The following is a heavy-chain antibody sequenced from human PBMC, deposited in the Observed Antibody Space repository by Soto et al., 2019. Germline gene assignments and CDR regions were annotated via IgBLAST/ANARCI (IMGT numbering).Heavy chain of an antibody. Sequence: GASVKVSCKASGYDFTAYDINWVRQVSGQGLEWMGWMNPINGATGSARRFQGRVSMTRNTATATAYLELTSLRSDDSAVYFCGRGPSPRAPAGGTPYYYAMDVWGQGTTVTV. V-gene: IGHV1-8*02. J-gene: IGHJ6*02. D-gene: IGHD2-2*01. CDR3: GRGPSPRAPAGGTPYYYAMDV. CDR2: MNPINGAT. CDR1: GYDFTAYD.